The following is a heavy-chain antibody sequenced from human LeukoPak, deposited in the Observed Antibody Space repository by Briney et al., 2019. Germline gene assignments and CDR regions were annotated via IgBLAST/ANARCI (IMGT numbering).Heavy chain of an antibody. V-gene: IGHV3-7*01. D-gene: IGHD5/OR15-5a*01. Sequence: GGSLRLSCAASGFTFSSYWMTWVRQAPGKGLEWVANIKLDVSETYYVDSVRGRFTISRDNTKNSLYLQMDSLRAEDTAVYYCARGLEGDYYGMDVWGQGTTVTVSS. CDR1: GFTFSSYW. CDR2: IKLDVSET. CDR3: ARGLEGDYYGMDV. J-gene: IGHJ6*02.